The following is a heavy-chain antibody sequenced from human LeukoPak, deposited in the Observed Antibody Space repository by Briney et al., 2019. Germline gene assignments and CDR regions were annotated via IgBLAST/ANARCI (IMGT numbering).Heavy chain of an antibody. J-gene: IGHJ4*02. CDR1: GGSISSYY. Sequence: SETLSLTCTVSGGSISSYYWSWIRQPPGKGLGWIGYIYYSGSTNYNPSLKSRVTISVDMSKNQFSLKLSSVTAADTAVYYCARANNDYGDYANDYWGQGTLVTVSS. CDR3: ARANNDYGDYANDY. CDR2: IYYSGST. V-gene: IGHV4-59*01. D-gene: IGHD4-17*01.